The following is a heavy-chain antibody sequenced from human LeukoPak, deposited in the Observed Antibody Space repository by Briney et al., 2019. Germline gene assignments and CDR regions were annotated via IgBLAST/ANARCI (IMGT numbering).Heavy chain of an antibody. Sequence: SETLSLTCTVSGGSISSYYWSWIRQPPGKGLEWIGYIYYSGTTNYNPSPKSRVTISVDTSKNQFSLKLSSVTAADTAVYYCARGGSNWFDPWGQGTLVTVSS. CDR1: GGSISSYY. CDR2: IYYSGTT. V-gene: IGHV4-59*12. J-gene: IGHJ5*02. CDR3: ARGGSNWFDP.